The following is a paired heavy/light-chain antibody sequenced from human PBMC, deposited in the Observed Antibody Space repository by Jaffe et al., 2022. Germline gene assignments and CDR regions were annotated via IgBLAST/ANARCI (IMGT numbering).Heavy chain of an antibody. D-gene: IGHD3-10*01. V-gene: IGHV3-74*03. CDR2: ISPDGTST. CDR1: GFTFSTYW. J-gene: IGHJ4*02. Sequence: EVQLVESGGGLVQPGGSLRLSCAASGFTFSTYWMHWVRQAPGKGLVWVSRISPDGTSTTYADSVKGRFTISRDNAKNTLYLQMDSLRAEDTAVYYCARAPGGTYGVDYWGQGTLVTISS. CDR3: ARAPGGTYGVDY.
Light chain of an antibody. J-gene: IGLJ1*01. CDR1: SGSVSTSYY. V-gene: IGLV8-61*01. CDR2: STN. Sequence: QTVVTQEPSFSVSPGGTVTLTCALSSGSVSTSYYPSWYQQTPGQAPRTLIYSTNTRSSGVPDRFSGSILGNKAALTITGAQADDESDYYCVLYMGSGIYVFGTGTKVTVL. CDR3: VLYMGSGIYV.